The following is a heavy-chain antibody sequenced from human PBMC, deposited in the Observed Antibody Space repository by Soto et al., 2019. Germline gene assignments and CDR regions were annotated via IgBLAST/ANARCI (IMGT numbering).Heavy chain of an antibody. CDR1: GGTFSSYA. CDR3: ARGALCSGSNCFGSGAFDI. J-gene: IGHJ3*02. D-gene: IGHD2-15*01. V-gene: IGHV1-69*06. CDR2: IIPIFGTA. Sequence: QVQLVQSGAEVKKPGSSVKVSCKASGGTFSSYAISWVRQAPGQGLEWMGGIIPIFGTANYAQKFQGRVTITADKSTSTAYMELRSLRSEDTAVYYCARGALCSGSNCFGSGAFDIWGQGTMVTVSS.